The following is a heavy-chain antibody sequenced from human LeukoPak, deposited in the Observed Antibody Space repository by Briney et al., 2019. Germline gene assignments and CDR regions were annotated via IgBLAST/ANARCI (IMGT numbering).Heavy chain of an antibody. D-gene: IGHD3-16*02. CDR1: GYTFTSYG. CDR2: ISAYNGNT. CDR3: ARDMITFGGVIEGEDY. J-gene: IGHJ4*02. Sequence: GASVKVSCKASGYTFTSYGISWVRQAPGQGLEWMGWISAYNGNTNYAQKLQGRVTMTTDTSTSTAHMELRSLRSDDTAVYYCARDMITFGGVIEGEDYWGQGTLVTVSS. V-gene: IGHV1-18*01.